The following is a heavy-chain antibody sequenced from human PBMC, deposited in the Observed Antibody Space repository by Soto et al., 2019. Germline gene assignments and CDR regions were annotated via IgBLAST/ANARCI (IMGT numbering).Heavy chain of an antibody. J-gene: IGHJ4*02. CDR1: GGSMNNYL. CDR3: ARDMLQQWLAFDY. V-gene: IGHV4-59*01. D-gene: IGHD6-19*01. Sequence: SETLSLTCTVSGGSMNNYLWSWIRQTPGDGLEWIGYIHVTGNTYHNPSLKSPVTISIDASKTQFFLTLTSVTAEDTAVYYCARDMLQQWLAFDYWGQGTLVTVSS. CDR2: IHVTGNT.